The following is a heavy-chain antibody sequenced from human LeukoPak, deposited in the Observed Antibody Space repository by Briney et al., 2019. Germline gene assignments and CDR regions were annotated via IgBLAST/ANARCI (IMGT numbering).Heavy chain of an antibody. CDR2: INNNGGTT. CDR3: ATASRGWYDY. CDR1: GFTFSSYA. V-gene: IGHV3-23*01. D-gene: IGHD6-19*01. Sequence: QTGGSLRLSCAASGFTFSSYAMSWVRQAPGKGLEWVSVINNNGGTTYYADSVKGRFTISRDNSKNTLSLQVNSLRAEDTAVYYCATASRGWYDYWGQGTLLTVSS. J-gene: IGHJ4*02.